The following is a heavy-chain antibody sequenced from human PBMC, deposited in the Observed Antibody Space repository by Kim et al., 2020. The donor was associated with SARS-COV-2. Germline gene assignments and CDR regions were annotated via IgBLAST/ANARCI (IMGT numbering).Heavy chain of an antibody. D-gene: IGHD3-3*02. V-gene: IGHV1-46*04. J-gene: IGHJ4*02. Sequence: SYDRRLEGRVTIPRDTSEATVYMELIGLRYDDTAVYYCAREREVAFYFDYWGQGTLVTVSS. CDR3: AREREVAFYFDY.